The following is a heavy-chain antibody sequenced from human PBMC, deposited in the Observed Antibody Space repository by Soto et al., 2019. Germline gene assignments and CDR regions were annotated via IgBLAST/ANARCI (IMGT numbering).Heavy chain of an antibody. CDR3: ARPLSYYYVSGSLDY. J-gene: IGHJ4*02. CDR2: ISYDGSNK. Sequence: QVQLVESGGGVVQPGRSLRLSCAASGFTFSSYAMHWVRQAPGKGLEWVAVISYDGSNKYYADSVKGRFTISRDNSKNTLYLQMTSLRAEDTAVYYCARPLSYYYVSGSLDYWGQGTLVTVSS. CDR1: GFTFSSYA. D-gene: IGHD3-10*01. V-gene: IGHV3-30-3*01.